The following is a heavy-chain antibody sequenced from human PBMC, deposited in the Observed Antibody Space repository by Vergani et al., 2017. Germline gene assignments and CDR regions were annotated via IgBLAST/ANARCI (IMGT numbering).Heavy chain of an antibody. CDR3: ARHKDIVVVAAANRASVGWFDP. Sequence: EVQLVQSGAEVKKPGESLKISCKGSGYSFTSYWIGWVRQMPGKGLEWMGIIYPGDSDTRYSPSFQGQVTISADKSISTAYLQWSSLKASDTAMYYCARHKDIVVVAAANRASVGWFDPWGQGSLVTVSS. D-gene: IGHD2-2*01. CDR2: IYPGDSDT. V-gene: IGHV5-51*01. CDR1: GYSFTSYW. J-gene: IGHJ5*02.